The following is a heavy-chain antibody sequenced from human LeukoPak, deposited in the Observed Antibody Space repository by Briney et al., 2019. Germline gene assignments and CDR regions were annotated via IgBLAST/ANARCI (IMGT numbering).Heavy chain of an antibody. Sequence: GLEWVXXXXSKGYGGTTKYAASVKGRFAISRDDSKSIAYLQMNSLKTEDTAVYYCASIQLWFRYYFDYWGQGTLVTVSS. CDR3: ASIQLWFRYYFDY. V-gene: IGHV3-49*02. CDR2: XXSKGYGGTT. J-gene: IGHJ4*02. D-gene: IGHD5-18*01.